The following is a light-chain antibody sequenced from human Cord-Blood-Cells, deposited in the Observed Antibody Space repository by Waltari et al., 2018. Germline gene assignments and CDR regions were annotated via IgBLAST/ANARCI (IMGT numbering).Light chain of an antibody. Sequence: QSALTKPASVSGSPGQSITISCTGTSSDVGGYNNVPWYQQHPGKAPKLMISDVSNRPAGVSNRFSGSKSGHTASLTISGLHAEDEADYYCSSYTSSSTLVFGGGTKLTVL. CDR2: DVS. CDR3: SSYTSSSTLV. J-gene: IGLJ2*01. V-gene: IGLV2-14*01. CDR1: SSDVGGYNN.